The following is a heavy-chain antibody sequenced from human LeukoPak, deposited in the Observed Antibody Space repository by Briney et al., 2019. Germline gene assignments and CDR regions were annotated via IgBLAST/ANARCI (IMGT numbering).Heavy chain of an antibody. CDR2: ISWGGSST. CDR1: GFTFDDYT. D-gene: IGHD3-3*01. V-gene: IGHV3-43*01. CDR3: TTEPRFLEPFDI. Sequence: PGGSLRLSCAASGFTFDDYTMHWVRQAPGKGLEWVSLISWGGSSTYFADSVKGRFTISRDNSKNSLYLQMNSLKTEDTAVYYCTTEPRFLEPFDIWGQGTMVTVSS. J-gene: IGHJ3*02.